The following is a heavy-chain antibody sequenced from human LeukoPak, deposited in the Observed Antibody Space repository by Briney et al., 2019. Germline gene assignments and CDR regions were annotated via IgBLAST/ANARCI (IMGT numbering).Heavy chain of an antibody. D-gene: IGHD6-13*01. CDR2: IKQDGSEK. CDR3: AREGWSSSWYPKPYYYYGMDV. CDR1: GFTFSSCW. Sequence: GGSLRLSCAASGFTFSSCWMSWVRQAPGKGLEWVANIKQDGSEKYYVDSVKGRFTISRDNAKNSLYLQMNSLRAEDTAVYYCAREGWSSSWYPKPYYYYGMDVWGKGTTVTVSS. J-gene: IGHJ6*04. V-gene: IGHV3-7*03.